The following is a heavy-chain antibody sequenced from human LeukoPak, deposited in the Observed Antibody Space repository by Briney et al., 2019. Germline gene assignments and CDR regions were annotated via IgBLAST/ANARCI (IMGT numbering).Heavy chain of an antibody. CDR2: INHSGST. Sequence: RSSETLSLTCAVYGGPFSGYYWSWIRQPPGKGLEWIGEINHSGSTNYNPSLKSRVTISVDTSKNQFSLKLSSVTAADTAVYYCARSLYCSSTSCYVGWFDPWGQGTLVTVSS. CDR1: GGPFSGYY. D-gene: IGHD2-2*01. J-gene: IGHJ5*02. CDR3: ARSLYCSSTSCYVGWFDP. V-gene: IGHV4-34*01.